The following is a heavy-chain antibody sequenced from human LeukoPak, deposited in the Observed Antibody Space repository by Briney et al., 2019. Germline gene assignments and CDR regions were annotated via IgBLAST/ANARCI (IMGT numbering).Heavy chain of an antibody. CDR1: GGSFSGYY. CDR3: ARDIVGASGYFDY. V-gene: IGHV4-34*01. J-gene: IGHJ4*02. CDR2: INHSGST. D-gene: IGHD1-26*01. Sequence: PSETLSLTCAVYGGSFSGYYWSWIRQPPGKGLEWIGEINHSGSTNYNPSLKSRVTISVDTSKNQFSLKLSSVTAADTAVYYCARDIVGASGYFDYWGQGTLVTVSS.